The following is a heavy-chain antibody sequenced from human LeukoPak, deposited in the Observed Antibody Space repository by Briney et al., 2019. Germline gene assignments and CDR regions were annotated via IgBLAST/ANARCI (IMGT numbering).Heavy chain of an antibody. J-gene: IGHJ5*02. CDR2: INSDGSST. CDR1: GFTFSSYW. D-gene: IGHD6-19*01. CDR3: AREKAVAGPNWFDP. Sequence: HPGGSLRLSCAASGFTFSSYWMHWVRQAPGKGLVWVSRINSDGSSTSYADSVKGRFTISRDNAKNTLYLQMNSLRAEDTAAYYCAREKAVAGPNWFDPWGQGTLVTVSS. V-gene: IGHV3-74*01.